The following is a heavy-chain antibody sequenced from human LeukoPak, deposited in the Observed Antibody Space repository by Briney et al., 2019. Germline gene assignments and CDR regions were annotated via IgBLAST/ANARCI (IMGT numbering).Heavy chain of an antibody. CDR3: AFRGYSSSWYTLGY. D-gene: IGHD6-13*01. CDR1: GFTFSSYA. CDR2: ISGSGDST. V-gene: IGHV3-23*01. J-gene: IGHJ4*02. Sequence: PGGSLRLSCAPSGFTFSSYAMSGVRQAPAKGLEWVSAISGSGDSTYDADYVKGRFTIFRDNSKNTLYLQMNSLRAEDTAVYYCAFRGYSSSWYTLGYWGQGTLVTVS.